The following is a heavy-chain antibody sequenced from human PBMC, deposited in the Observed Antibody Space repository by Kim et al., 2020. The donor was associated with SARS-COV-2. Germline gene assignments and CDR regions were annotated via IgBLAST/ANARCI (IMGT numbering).Heavy chain of an antibody. CDR2: THHSGVT. V-gene: IGHV4-4*09. J-gene: IGHJ3*02. Sequence: SETLSLTCTASGGAVSSYFWHWIRHFPGKGLEWIGCTHHSGVTNPNPSLNSRLILSVDTPNNLVPPKLTSGPAADKAVYYCSAHCDYDSSLDSFDMWAQG. CDR3: SAHCDYDSSLDSFDM. CDR1: GGAVSSYF. D-gene: IGHD3-22*01.